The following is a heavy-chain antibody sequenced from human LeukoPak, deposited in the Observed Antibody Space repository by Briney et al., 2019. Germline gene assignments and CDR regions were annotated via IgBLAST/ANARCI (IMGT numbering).Heavy chain of an antibody. CDR1: GFTFSSYS. V-gene: IGHV3-21*06. CDR2: ITSSSSYI. D-gene: IGHD1-26*01. Sequence: KTGGSLRLSCAASGFTFSSYSMNWVRQAPGKGPEWVSSITSSSSYIYYADSVKGRFTISRDNAKNSLYLQMDSLRVEDTAVYYCARDPYSGSYGPYYYYYMDVRGKGTTVTISS. CDR3: ARDPYSGSYGPYYYYYMDV. J-gene: IGHJ6*03.